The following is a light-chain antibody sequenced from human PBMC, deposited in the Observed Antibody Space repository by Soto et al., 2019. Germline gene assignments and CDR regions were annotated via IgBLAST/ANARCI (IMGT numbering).Light chain of an antibody. CDR2: GAS. CDR3: QQYNNWPPVLT. CDR1: QSVSSN. V-gene: IGKV3-15*01. J-gene: IGKJ4*01. Sequence: EIVMAQSPATLSVSPGERVTLSCRASQSVSSNLAWYQQKPGQAPRLLIYGASTRPTGIPARFSGSGSGTEFTLTISSLQSEDFAVYYCQQYNNWPPVLTFGGGTKVEIK.